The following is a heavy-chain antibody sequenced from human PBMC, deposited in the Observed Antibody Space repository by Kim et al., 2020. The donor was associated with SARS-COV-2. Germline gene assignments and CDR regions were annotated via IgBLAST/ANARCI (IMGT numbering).Heavy chain of an antibody. J-gene: IGHJ6*02. CDR2: IIPIFGTA. D-gene: IGHD2-15*01. CDR1: GGTFSSYA. V-gene: IGHV1-69*13. CDR3: ARVRSYCSGGSCYTLESLRYYYGMDV. Sequence: SVKVSCKASGGTFSSYAISWLRQAPGQGLEWMGGIIPIFGTANYAQKFQGRVTITADESTSTAYMELSSLRSEDTAVYYCARVRSYCSGGSCYTLESLRYYYGMDVWGQGTTVTVSS.